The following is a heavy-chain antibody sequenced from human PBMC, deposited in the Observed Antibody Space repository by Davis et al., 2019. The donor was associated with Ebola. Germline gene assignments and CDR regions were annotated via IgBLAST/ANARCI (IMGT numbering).Heavy chain of an antibody. D-gene: IGHD2-8*01. V-gene: IGHV1-18*01. J-gene: IGHJ5*02. CDR1: GYTFTSYG. CDR2: ISAYNGNT. Sequence: ASVKVSCKASGYTFTSYGISWVRQAPGQGLEWMGWISAYNGNTNYAQKLQGRVTMTTDTSTSTAYMELRSLRSDDTAVYYCARPHCTNGVCYVWSFDNWFDPWGQGTLVTVSS. CDR3: ARPHCTNGVCYVWSFDNWFDP.